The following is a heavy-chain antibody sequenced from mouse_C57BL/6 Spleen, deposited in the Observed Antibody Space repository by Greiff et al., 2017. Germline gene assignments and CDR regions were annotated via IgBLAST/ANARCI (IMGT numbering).Heavy chain of an antibody. CDR1: GFSFNTYA. Sequence: EVHLVESGGGLVQPKGSLKLSCAASGFSFNTYAMNWVRQAPGKGLEWVARIRSKSNNYATYYADSVKDRFTISRDDSESMLYLQMNNLKTEDTAMYYCVRPGRDYAMDYWGQGTSVTVSS. CDR3: VRPGRDYAMDY. CDR2: IRSKSNNYAT. V-gene: IGHV10-1*01. J-gene: IGHJ4*01.